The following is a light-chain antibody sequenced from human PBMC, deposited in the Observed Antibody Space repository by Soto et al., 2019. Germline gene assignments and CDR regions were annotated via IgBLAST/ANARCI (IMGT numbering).Light chain of an antibody. CDR1: SNNY. CDR3: NSYAGSNNVL. J-gene: IGLJ2*01. CDR2: EVT. Sequence: QSALTQPPSASGSLGQSVTISCTGFSNNYVSWYQQHPGKAPKLMIYEVTKRPSGVPDRFSGSKSGDTASLTVSGLQAEDEADYYCNSYAGSNNVLFGGGTKLTVL. V-gene: IGLV2-8*01.